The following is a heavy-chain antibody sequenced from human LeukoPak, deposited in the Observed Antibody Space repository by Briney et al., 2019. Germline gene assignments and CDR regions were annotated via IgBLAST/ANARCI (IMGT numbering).Heavy chain of an antibody. CDR3: ARVGGDGMGATRTWSRPFDY. CDR1: GGSISSSSYY. V-gene: IGHV4-39*07. Sequence: SETLSLTCTVSGGSISSSSYYWGWIRQPPGKGLEWIGSIYYSGSTYYNPSLKSRVTISVDTSKNQFSLKLSSVTAADTGVYYCARVGGDGMGATRTWSRPFDYWGQGTLVTVSS. CDR2: IYYSGST. J-gene: IGHJ4*02. D-gene: IGHD1-26*01.